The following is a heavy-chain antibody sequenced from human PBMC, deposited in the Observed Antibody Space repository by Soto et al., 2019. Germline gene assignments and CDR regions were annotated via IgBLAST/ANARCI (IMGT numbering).Heavy chain of an antibody. Sequence: QVQLQESGPGLVKPSQTLSLTCTVSGGSISSGGYYWSWIRQHPGKGLEWLGSIFYSGRTYYNPSLKRXXTXPXATARNPFALTLSSVTVADTAVYSCARVPFWGPEEYWGQGTLVTV. J-gene: IGHJ4*02. CDR2: IFYSGRT. CDR1: GGSISSGGYY. CDR3: ARVPFWGPEEY. D-gene: IGHD3-16*01. V-gene: IGHV4-31*03.